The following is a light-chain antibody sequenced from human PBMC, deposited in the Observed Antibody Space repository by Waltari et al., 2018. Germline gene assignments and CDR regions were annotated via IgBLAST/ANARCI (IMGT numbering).Light chain of an antibody. V-gene: IGKV4-1*01. CDR2: WAS. Sequence: DIVMTQSPDSLAVSLGERATIKCKSSQSLFDSTYNQNYLAWYQQKPGQPPELLIYWASTRESGVPDRFSGSGSGTDFTLTISSLQAEDVAFYYCQQYYSSPWTFGQGTKVEVK. CDR1: QSLFDSTYNQNY. CDR3: QQYYSSPWT. J-gene: IGKJ1*01.